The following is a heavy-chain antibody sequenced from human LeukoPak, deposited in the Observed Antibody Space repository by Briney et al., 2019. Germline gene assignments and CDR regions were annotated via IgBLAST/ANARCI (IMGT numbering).Heavy chain of an antibody. Sequence: SETLSLTCTVSGDSISSNNFYWDWLRQPPGKGLEWIGSVDYSGSTYYNTSLKSRLTISVDTSRNQFTLSLSSVTAADTAVYYCAREFRCSRGTCYIFRGYYYGMDVWGQGTKVSVPS. CDR1: GDSISSNNFY. CDR3: AREFRCSRGTCYIFRGYYYGMDV. CDR2: VDYSGST. D-gene: IGHD2-15*01. J-gene: IGHJ6*01. V-gene: IGHV4-39*02.